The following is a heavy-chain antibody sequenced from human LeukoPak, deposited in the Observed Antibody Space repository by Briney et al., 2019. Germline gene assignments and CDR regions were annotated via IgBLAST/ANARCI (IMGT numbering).Heavy chain of an antibody. CDR1: GFTFSSYA. CDR2: ISGTGGTT. V-gene: IGHV3-23*01. J-gene: IGHJ4*02. Sequence: PGGSLRLSCAAPGFTFSSYAMTWVRQAPGKGLEWVSAISGTGGTTYYADSVKGRFTISRDNSKDTLYLQMNSLRAEDTAVYYCAKQYYYDNSPYLGPTDYWSQGTLVTVSS. D-gene: IGHD3-22*01. CDR3: AKQYYYDNSPYLGPTDY.